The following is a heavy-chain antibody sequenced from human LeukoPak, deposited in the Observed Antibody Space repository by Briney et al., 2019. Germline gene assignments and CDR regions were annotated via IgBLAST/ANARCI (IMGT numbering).Heavy chain of an antibody. CDR2: ISGSGGST. D-gene: IGHD2-15*01. V-gene: IGHV3-23*01. J-gene: IGHJ4*02. CDR1: GFTFNTHA. Sequence: GGSLRLSCAASGFTFNTHAMSWVRQAPGKGLEWDSGISGSGGSTYYADSVKGRFTISRDNSKNALFLQMNSLRAEDTAVYYCAKPGYCSGGSCSFDYWGQGTLVTVSS. CDR3: AKPGYCSGGSCSFDY.